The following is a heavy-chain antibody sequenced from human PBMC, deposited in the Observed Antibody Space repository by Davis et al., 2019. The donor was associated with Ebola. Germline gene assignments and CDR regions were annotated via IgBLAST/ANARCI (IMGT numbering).Heavy chain of an antibody. CDR3: ARDEPIAAEAMDV. CDR2: ISSSGSTI. D-gene: IGHD6-13*01. V-gene: IGHV3-11*01. J-gene: IGHJ6*03. Sequence: GESLKISCAASGFTFSDYYMSWIRQAPGKGLEWVSYISSSGSTIYYADSVKGRFTISRDNAKNSLYLQMNSLRAEDTAVYYCARDEPIAAEAMDVWGKGTTVTVSS. CDR1: GFTFSDYY.